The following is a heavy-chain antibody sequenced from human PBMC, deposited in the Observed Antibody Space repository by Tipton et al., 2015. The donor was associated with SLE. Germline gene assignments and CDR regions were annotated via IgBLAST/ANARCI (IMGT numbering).Heavy chain of an antibody. Sequence: TLSLTCTVSGGSISSYYWRWIRQPPGKGLAWIGYIYSSGSTNYNPSLKSRVTISVDTSKNQFSLKLSSVTAADTAVYYCARAPRLGAFDIWGQGTMVTVSS. CDR2: IYSSGST. V-gene: IGHV4-59*08. D-gene: IGHD6-25*01. J-gene: IGHJ3*02. CDR1: GGSISSYY. CDR3: ARAPRLGAFDI.